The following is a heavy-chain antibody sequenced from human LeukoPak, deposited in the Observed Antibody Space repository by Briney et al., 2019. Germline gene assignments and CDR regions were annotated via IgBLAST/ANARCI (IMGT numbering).Heavy chain of an antibody. CDR1: GGSISSSSYY. V-gene: IGHV4-61*05. J-gene: IGHJ4*02. D-gene: IGHD3-22*01. CDR3: AAGGYYDSSGTDY. Sequence: SETLSLTCTVSGGSISSSSYYWGWIRQPPGKGLEWIGYIFYTGSTNYNPSLKSRVTISVDTSKNQFSLKLSSVTAADTAVYYCAAGGYYDSSGTDYWGQGILVTVSS. CDR2: IFYTGST.